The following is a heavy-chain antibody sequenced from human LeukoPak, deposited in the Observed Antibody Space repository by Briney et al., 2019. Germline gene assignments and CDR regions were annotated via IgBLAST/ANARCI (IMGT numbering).Heavy chain of an antibody. J-gene: IGHJ5*02. CDR3: AREEAAAACLDP. CDR2: INAGNGNT. D-gene: IGHD6-13*01. Sequence: ASVKVSCKASGYTFTSYAMHWVRQAPGQRLEWMGWINAGNGNTKYSQKFQGRVTITRDTSASTAYMELSSLRSEDTAVYYCAREEAAAACLDPWGQGTLVTVSS. V-gene: IGHV1-3*01. CDR1: GYTFTSYA.